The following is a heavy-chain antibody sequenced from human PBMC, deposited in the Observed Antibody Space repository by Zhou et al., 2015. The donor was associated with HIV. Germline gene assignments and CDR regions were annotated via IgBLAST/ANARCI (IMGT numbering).Heavy chain of an antibody. CDR2: IIPILGIA. CDR3: ARVGDFWSGYSRGPETKYWYFDL. Sequence: QVQLVQSGAEVKKPGSSVKVSCKASGGTFSSYTISWVRQAPGQGLEWMGRIIPILGIANYAQKFQGRVTITADKSTSTAYMELSSLRSEDTAVYYCARVGDFWSGYSRGPETKYWYFDLWGRGTLVTVSS. V-gene: IGHV1-69*02. CDR1: GGTFSSYT. J-gene: IGHJ2*01. D-gene: IGHD3-3*01.